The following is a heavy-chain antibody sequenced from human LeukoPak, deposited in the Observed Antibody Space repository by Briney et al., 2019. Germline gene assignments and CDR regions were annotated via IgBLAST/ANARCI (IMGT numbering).Heavy chain of an antibody. D-gene: IGHD6-19*01. V-gene: IGHV3-30-3*01. CDR1: GFTFSSYA. CDR2: ISYDGSNK. J-gene: IGHJ4*02. Sequence: GGSLRLSCAVSGFTFSSYAMHWVRQAPGKGLEWVAVISYDGSNKYYADSVKGRFTISRDNSKNTLYLQMNSLRAEDTAVYYCARDWGQQWLVAQDYWGQGTLVTVSS. CDR3: ARDWGQQWLVAQDY.